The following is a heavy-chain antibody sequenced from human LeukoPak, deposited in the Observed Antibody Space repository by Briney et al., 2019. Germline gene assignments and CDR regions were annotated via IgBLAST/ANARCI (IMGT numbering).Heavy chain of an antibody. Sequence: PGGSLRLSCAASGFTFSSYAMSWVRQAPGKGLEWVSAINGGASAAYYADSVKGRFTISRDNSKNTVYLQMNSLRADDTALYHCARDSGSYLQPTDFWGHGTLVTVSS. CDR2: INGGASAA. CDR1: GFTFSSYA. D-gene: IGHD1-26*01. V-gene: IGHV3-23*01. CDR3: ARDSGSYLQPTDF. J-gene: IGHJ4*01.